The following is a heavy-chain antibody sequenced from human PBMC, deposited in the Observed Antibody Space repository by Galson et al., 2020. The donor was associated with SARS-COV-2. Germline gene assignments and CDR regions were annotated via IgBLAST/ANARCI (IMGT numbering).Heavy chain of an antibody. CDR2: ILYDGSNK. J-gene: IGHJ6*02. CDR1: GFTFSSYA. V-gene: IGHV3-30-3*01. Sequence: TGGSLRLSCAASGFTFSSYAMHWVRQAPGKGLEWVAVILYDGSNKYYADSVKGRFTISRDNSKNTLYLQMNSLRAEDTAVYYCARDPVITFGGVIAMGYYYGMDVWGQGTTVTVSS. CDR3: ARDPVITFGGVIAMGYYYGMDV. D-gene: IGHD3-16*02.